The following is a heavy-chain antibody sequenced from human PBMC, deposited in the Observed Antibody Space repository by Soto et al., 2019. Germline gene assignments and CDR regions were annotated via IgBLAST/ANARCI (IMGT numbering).Heavy chain of an antibody. CDR2: IYYTGAT. Sequence: QVELQESGPRLVKSSGTLSLTCEVSSGSISTGNWWSWVRQPPGKGLEWIGEIYYTGATNYNPSLKSRVTMTIVKLKAQFALILTSATAPVTAVYYCARVFSSGSGWMYYFYFLGQGILVSGSS. V-gene: IGHV4-4*02. CDR1: SGSISTGNW. J-gene: IGHJ4*02. CDR3: ARVFSSGSGWMYYFYF. D-gene: IGHD6-25*01.